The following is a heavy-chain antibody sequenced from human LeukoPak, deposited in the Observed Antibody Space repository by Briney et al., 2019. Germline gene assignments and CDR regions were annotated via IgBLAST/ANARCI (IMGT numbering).Heavy chain of an antibody. V-gene: IGHV1-69*05. Sequence: ASVKVSCKASGGTFSSYAISWVRQAPGQGPEWMGGIIPIFGTANYAQKFQGRVTITTDESTSTAYMELSSLRSEDTAVYYCARSGDIVVVPAANYYFDYWGQGTLVTVSS. CDR3: ARSGDIVVVPAANYYFDY. D-gene: IGHD2-2*01. CDR1: GGTFSSYA. CDR2: IIPIFGTA. J-gene: IGHJ4*02.